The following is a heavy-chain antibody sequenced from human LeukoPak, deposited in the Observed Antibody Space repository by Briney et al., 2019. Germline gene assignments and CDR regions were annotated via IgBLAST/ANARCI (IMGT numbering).Heavy chain of an antibody. J-gene: IGHJ6*02. CDR2: ISGSGGST. Sequence: GASLRLSCAASGFTFSSYAMSWVRQAPGKGLEWVSAISGSGGSTYYADSVKGRFTISRDNSKNTLYLQMNSLRAEDTAVYYCAREDGKYYYYGMDVWGQGTTVTVSS. V-gene: IGHV3-23*01. CDR3: AREDGKYYYYGMDV. CDR1: GFTFSSYA.